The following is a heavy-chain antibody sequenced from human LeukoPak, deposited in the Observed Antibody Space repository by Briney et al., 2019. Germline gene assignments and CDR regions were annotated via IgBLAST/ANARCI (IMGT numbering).Heavy chain of an antibody. CDR1: GFTFSNYA. CDR3: AKWGQFGEFDY. D-gene: IGHD3-10*01. CDR2: ISGSGGNT. V-gene: IGHV3-23*01. Sequence: GGSLRLSCAASGFTFSNYAMNWVRQAPGKGLQWVSSISGSGGNTYYADSVKGRFTISRDNSKNTLYLQMNSLRAEDTAVYYCAKWGQFGEFDYWGQGTLVTVSS. J-gene: IGHJ4*02.